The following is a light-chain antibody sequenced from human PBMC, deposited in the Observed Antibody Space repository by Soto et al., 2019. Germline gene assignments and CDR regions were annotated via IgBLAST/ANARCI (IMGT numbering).Light chain of an antibody. CDR3: QQYTTYPWT. J-gene: IGKJ1*01. V-gene: IGKV1-5*01. CDR1: QSISNW. CDR2: DAS. Sequence: IHMTQSPSTLPASVGARVTITCRASQSISNWLAWYQQKPGKAPNLQIYDASSLQSGVPSRFSGSGFGTEFTLTISSLQPGDFATYYCQQYTTYPWTFGQGTKVDNK.